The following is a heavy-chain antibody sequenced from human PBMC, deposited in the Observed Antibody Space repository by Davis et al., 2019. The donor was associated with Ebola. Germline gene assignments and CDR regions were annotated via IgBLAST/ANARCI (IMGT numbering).Heavy chain of an antibody. CDR3: ARVSDDYDILTGPFDY. D-gene: IGHD3-9*01. CDR2: IYYSGST. Sequence: PSETLSLTCTVSGGSVSSGSYYWSWIRQPPGKGLEWIGYIYYSGSTNYNPSLKSRVTISVDTSKNQFSLKLSSVTAADTAVYYCARVSDDYDILTGPFDYWGQGTLVTVSS. CDR1: GGSVSSGSYY. J-gene: IGHJ4*02. V-gene: IGHV4-61*01.